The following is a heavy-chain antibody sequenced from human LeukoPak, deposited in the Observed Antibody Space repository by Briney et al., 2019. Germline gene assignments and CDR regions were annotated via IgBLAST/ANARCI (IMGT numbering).Heavy chain of an antibody. CDR3: ARRGGGIAAARSIRAFDI. CDR1: GGSISSSSYY. CDR2: IYYSGST. Sequence: SETLSLTCTVSGGSISSSSYYWGWIRQPPGKGLEWIGSIYYSGSTYYNPSLKSQVTISVDTSKNQFSLKLSSVTAADTAVYYCARRGGGIAAARSIRAFDIWGQGTMVTVSS. D-gene: IGHD6-13*01. V-gene: IGHV4-39*01. J-gene: IGHJ3*02.